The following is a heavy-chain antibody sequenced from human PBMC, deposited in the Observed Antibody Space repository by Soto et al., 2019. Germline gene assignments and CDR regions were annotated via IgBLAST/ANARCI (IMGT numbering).Heavy chain of an antibody. CDR3: TTGSVEGI. CDR1: GFSFNEAW. J-gene: IGHJ6*02. V-gene: IGHV3-15*07. Sequence: EVQLVESAGGLVKPGGSLRLSCVASGFSFNEAWMNWVGQAPGEGLEWVGRIKTSAGGGATAYAAPVQGRFTISRDDPKNALYLHMNSLRTEDTAIYYCTTGSVEGIWGQGTTVTVSS. CDR2: IKTSAGGGAT. D-gene: IGHD2-15*01.